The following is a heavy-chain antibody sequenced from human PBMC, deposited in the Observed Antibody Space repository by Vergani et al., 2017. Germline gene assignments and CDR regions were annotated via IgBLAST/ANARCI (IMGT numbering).Heavy chain of an antibody. CDR2: INHSGST. V-gene: IGHV4-34*01. J-gene: IGHJ3*02. CDR1: GGSFSGYY. D-gene: IGHD6-13*01. Sequence: QVQLQQWGAGLLKTSETLSLTCAVYGGSFSGYYWSWIRQPPGKGLEWIGEINHSGSTNYNPSLKSRVTISVDTSKNQFSLKLSSVTAADTAVYYCARGYHQPGVYSSSWFRAFDIWGQGTMVTVSS. CDR3: ARGYHQPGVYSSSWFRAFDI.